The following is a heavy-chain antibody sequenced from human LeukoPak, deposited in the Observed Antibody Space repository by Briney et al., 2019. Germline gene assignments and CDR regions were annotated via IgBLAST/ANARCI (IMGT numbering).Heavy chain of an antibody. CDR2: MYSGGSI. CDR3: ASQRDAFDI. J-gene: IGHJ3*02. CDR1: GFIVSDHY. V-gene: IGHV3-53*05. Sequence: PGGSLRLSCAASGFIVSDHYMNWVRQAPGKGLEWVSVMYSGGSIYYADSVKGRFTISRDNSKNTLYLQMNSLRAEDTAVYYCASQRDAFDIWGQGTMVTVSS.